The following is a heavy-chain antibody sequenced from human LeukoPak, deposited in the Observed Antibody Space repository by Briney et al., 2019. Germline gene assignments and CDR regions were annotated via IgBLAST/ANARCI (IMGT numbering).Heavy chain of an antibody. Sequence: GESLKISCKGSGYSFTSYWIGWVRQMPGKGLEWMGTIYPGDSDTRYSPSFQGQVTISADKSISTAYLQWSSLKASDTAMYYCARRGDGILTGYGLASLDYWGQGTLVTVSS. CDR1: GYSFTSYW. J-gene: IGHJ4*02. D-gene: IGHD3-9*01. CDR3: ARRGDGILTGYGLASLDY. V-gene: IGHV5-51*01. CDR2: IYPGDSDT.